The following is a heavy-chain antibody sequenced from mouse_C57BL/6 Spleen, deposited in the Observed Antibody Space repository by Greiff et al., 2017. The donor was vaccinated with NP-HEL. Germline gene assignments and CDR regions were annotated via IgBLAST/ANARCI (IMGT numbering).Heavy chain of an antibody. Sequence: VQLQQPGAELVRPGTSVKLSCKASGYTFTSYWMHWVKQRPGQGLEWIGVIDPSDSYTNYNQKFKGKATLTVDTSSSTAYMQLSSLTSEDSAVYYCARGGYYDYDGGMDYWGQGTSVTVSS. CDR3: ARGGYYDYDGGMDY. CDR2: IDPSDSYT. D-gene: IGHD2-4*01. V-gene: IGHV1-59*01. CDR1: GYTFTSYW. J-gene: IGHJ4*01.